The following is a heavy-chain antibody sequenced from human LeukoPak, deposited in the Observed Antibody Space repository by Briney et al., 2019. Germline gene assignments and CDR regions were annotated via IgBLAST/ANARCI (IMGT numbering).Heavy chain of an antibody. CDR2: INPSGGST. J-gene: IGHJ5*02. CDR1: GYTSTRSY. D-gene: IGHD4-11*01. CDR3: ARVRMTTRFSIDP. Sequence: ASGKVSCKASGYTSTRSYMHWVPQAPGHRLEWRGIINPSGGSTSYAQKFQGRVTMTRDTSTSTVYMELSSLRSEDTAVYYCARVRMTTRFSIDPWGQGTLVTVSS. V-gene: IGHV1-46*01.